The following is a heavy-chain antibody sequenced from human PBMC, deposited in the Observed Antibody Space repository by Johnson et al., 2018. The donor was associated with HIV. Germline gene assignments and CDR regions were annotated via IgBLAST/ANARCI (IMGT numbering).Heavy chain of an antibody. CDR3: GRESTGAGTAFDI. V-gene: IGHV3-7*01. Sequence: VQLVESGGGLVQPGGSLRLSCAVSGFTFSNHHMTWVHQAPGKGLEWVANINQDGSDKYYVDSVKGRFTISRDNAQNSLYLQMNSLRAEDTAVYYCGRESTGAGTAFDIWGQGTMVTVSS. D-gene: IGHD2-8*02. CDR2: INQDGSDK. CDR1: GFTFSNHH. J-gene: IGHJ3*02.